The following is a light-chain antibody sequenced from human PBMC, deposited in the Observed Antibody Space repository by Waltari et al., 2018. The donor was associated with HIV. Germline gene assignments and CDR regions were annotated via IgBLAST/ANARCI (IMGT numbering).Light chain of an antibody. V-gene: IGLV1-44*01. J-gene: IGLJ3*02. CDR2: GTN. Sequence: QSVLTQPPSASGTPGQRVTISCSGSSHNIGINTVNWYRQVPGTAPHLRIYGTNLRSPGGPDRFSGSKSDTSASLAISGLQSEDEADYYCAVWDATLGGWVFGGGTKVTVL. CDR3: AVWDATLGGWV. CDR1: SHNIGINT.